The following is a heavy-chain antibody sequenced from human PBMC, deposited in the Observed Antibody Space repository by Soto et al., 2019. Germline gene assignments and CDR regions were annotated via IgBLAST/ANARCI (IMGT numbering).Heavy chain of an antibody. CDR2: ISGSGGST. V-gene: IGHV3-23*01. CDR3: AKVAHIVVVTAIREDWCDP. Sequence: TGGSLRLSCAASGFTFSSYAMSWVRQAPGKGLEWVSAISGSGGSTYYADSVKGRFTISRDNSKKTLYLQMNSLRAEDTAVYYCAKVAHIVVVTAIREDWCDPWGQGTLVTVSS. D-gene: IGHD2-21*02. J-gene: IGHJ5*02. CDR1: GFTFSSYA.